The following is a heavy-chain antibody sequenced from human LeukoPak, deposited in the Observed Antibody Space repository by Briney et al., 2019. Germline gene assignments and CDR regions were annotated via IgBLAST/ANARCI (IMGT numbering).Heavy chain of an antibody. Sequence: GGSLRLSCAASGFTFSSYSMNWVRQAPGKGLEWVSSISSSSSYIYYADSVKGRFTISRDNAKNSPYLQMNSLRAEDTAVYYCARESDYYTKEDAFDIWGQGTMVTVSS. CDR3: ARESDYYTKEDAFDI. CDR2: ISSSSSYI. V-gene: IGHV3-21*01. J-gene: IGHJ3*02. D-gene: IGHD4-11*01. CDR1: GFTFSSYS.